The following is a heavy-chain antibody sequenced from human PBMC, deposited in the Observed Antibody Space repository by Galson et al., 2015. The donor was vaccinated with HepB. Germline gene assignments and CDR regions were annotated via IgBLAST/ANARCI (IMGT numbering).Heavy chain of an antibody. D-gene: IGHD5-18*01. Sequence: LTSTVSGGSTGSNLSFWRWIRQPPGKGLEWIGSISYTGSTYSNPSLKSRVTISVDTSKNQFSLKLSSVTAADTAVYYCARQNGYSYGPAYYFDYWGQGTLVTVSS. CDR3: ARQNGYSYGPAYYFDY. CDR2: ISYTGST. V-gene: IGHV4-39*01. CDR1: GGSTGSNLSF. J-gene: IGHJ4*02.